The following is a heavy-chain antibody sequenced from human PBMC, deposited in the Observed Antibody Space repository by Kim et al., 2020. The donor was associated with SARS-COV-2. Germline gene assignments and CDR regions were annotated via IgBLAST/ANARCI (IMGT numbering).Heavy chain of an antibody. CDR3: AIGPVGATSYYYYMDV. CDR2: FDPEDGET. V-gene: IGHV1-24*01. J-gene: IGHJ6*03. D-gene: IGHD1-26*01. Sequence: ASVKVSCKVSGYTLTELSMHWVRQAPGKGLEWMGGFDPEDGETIYAQKFQGRVTITEDTSTDTAYMELSSLRSEDTAVYYCAIGPVGATSYYYYMDVWGKGTTVTVSS. CDR1: GYTLTELS.